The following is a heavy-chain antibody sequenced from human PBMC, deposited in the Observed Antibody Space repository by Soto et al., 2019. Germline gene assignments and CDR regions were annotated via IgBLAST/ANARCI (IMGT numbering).Heavy chain of an antibody. CDR1: GFSLDTRGVG. J-gene: IGHJ4*02. V-gene: IGHV2-5*01. Sequence: QITLKESGPTLVTPRQTLTLTCTFSGFSLDTRGVGVGWVRQPPGKALEWLALIYGNDEQRLNPSLQSRLTIAKDTPKSQVVLTMTNMDPVDTATYFCAHRLSAAGLFEQWGQGTLVSVSS. CDR3: AHRLSAAGLFEQ. D-gene: IGHD6-13*01. CDR2: IYGNDEQ.